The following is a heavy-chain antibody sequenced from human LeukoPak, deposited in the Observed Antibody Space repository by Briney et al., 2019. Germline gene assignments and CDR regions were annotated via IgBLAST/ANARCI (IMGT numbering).Heavy chain of an antibody. Sequence: SETLSLTCTVSGGFIRSYYWSWIRQPPGKGLEWIGYIYYSGSTNYNPSLKSRVTISVDTSKNQFSLKLSSVTAADTAVYYCARSKDILTGYCFDYWGQGTLVTVSS. V-gene: IGHV4-59*01. CDR1: GGFIRSYY. CDR2: IYYSGST. CDR3: ARSKDILTGYCFDY. J-gene: IGHJ4*02. D-gene: IGHD3-9*01.